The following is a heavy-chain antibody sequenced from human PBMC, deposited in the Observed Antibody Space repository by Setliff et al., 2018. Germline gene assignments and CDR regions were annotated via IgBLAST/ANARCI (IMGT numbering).Heavy chain of an antibody. Sequence: SETLSITCSVYGASFNTYYWSWIRQPPGKGLEWIGEVNRYGSGDYNPSLESRVTISVDTSKKEFSQTLTSVTAADTALYYCRQAVVGGDVFDVWGQGTMVTVSS. J-gene: IGHJ3*01. CDR2: VNRYGSG. D-gene: IGHD3-3*01. CDR1: GASFNTYY. CDR3: RQAVVGGDVFDV. V-gene: IGHV4-34*01.